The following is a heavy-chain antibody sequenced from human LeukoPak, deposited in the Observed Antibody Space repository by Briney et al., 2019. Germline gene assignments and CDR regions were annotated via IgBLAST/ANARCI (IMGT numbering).Heavy chain of an antibody. CDR3: ARGDSSSWYRYFQH. V-gene: IGHV4-34*01. CDR1: GFTFSSYA. D-gene: IGHD6-13*01. J-gene: IGHJ1*01. Sequence: GSLRLSCAASGFTFSSYAMSWIRQPPGKGLEWIGEINHSGSTNYNPSLKSRVSISVDTSKNQFSLKLSSVTAADTAVYYCARGDSSSWYRYFQHWGQGTLVTVSS. CDR2: INHSGST.